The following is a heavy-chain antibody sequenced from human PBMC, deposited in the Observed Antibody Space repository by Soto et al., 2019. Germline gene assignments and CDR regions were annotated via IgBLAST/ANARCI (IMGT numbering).Heavy chain of an antibody. CDR2: IYHSGST. CDR1: GGSISSGGYS. Sequence: QLQLQESGSGLVKPSQTLSLTCAVSGGSISSGGYSWSWIRQPPGKGLEWIGYIYHSGSTYYNPSLKSRVTISVDRSKNQFSLKLSSVTAADTAVYYCARDVLRYSSSWYGGAFDIWGQGTMVTVSS. CDR3: ARDVLRYSSSWYGGAFDI. J-gene: IGHJ3*02. V-gene: IGHV4-30-2*01. D-gene: IGHD6-13*01.